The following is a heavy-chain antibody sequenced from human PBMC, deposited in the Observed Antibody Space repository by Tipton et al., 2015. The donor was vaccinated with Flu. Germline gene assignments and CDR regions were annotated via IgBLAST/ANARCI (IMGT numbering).Heavy chain of an antibody. D-gene: IGHD2-21*02. J-gene: IGHJ3*02. CDR1: GFTFSTYS. CDR2: ISGTSLYK. Sequence: SLRLSCAASGFTFSTYSMIWVRQAPGKGLEWVSYISGTSLYKYYAGSVRGRFTISRDNARNSLFLHMSSLRAEDTAVYYCARDRWGDSYDAFDIWGQGTLVTVSP. CDR3: ARDRWGDSYDAFDI. V-gene: IGHV3-21*01.